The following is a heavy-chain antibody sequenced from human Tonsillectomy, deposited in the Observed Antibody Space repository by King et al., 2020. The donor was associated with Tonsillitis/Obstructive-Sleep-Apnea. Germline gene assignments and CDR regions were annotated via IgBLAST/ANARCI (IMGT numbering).Heavy chain of an antibody. CDR3: ASARDFLCGYYPGDTSYDDYYYMDV. CDR1: GDSVSSNSAA. Sequence: VQLQQSGPGLVKPSQTLSLTCAISGDSVSSNSAAWNWIRQSPSRGLEWLGRTYYRSKWYNDYAVSVKSRITINPDTSKNQFSLQLNSVTPEDTAVYCCASARDFLCGYYPGDTSYDDYYYMDVWGKGTTVTVSS. D-gene: IGHD3-3*01. V-gene: IGHV6-1*01. CDR2: TYYRSKWYN. J-gene: IGHJ6*03.